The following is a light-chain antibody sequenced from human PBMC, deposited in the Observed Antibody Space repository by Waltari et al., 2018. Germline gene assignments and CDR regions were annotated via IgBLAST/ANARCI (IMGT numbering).Light chain of an antibody. CDR2: DAS. CDR3: QHRSDWPLYT. CDR1: QTVRGY. V-gene: IGKV3-11*01. Sequence: TQSLSPGESDTLSCRASQTVRGYLAWYQHKLGQAPRLLMSDASKRATGIPARFSGSGSGTDFTLIITSLEPEDFAVYYCQHRSDWPLYTFGQGTKLELK. J-gene: IGKJ2*01.